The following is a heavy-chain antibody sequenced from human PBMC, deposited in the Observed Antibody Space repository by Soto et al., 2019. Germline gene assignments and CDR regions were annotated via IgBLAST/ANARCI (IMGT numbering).Heavy chain of an antibody. J-gene: IGHJ4*02. CDR2: IYYTGRT. D-gene: IGHD2-8*01. CDR1: GDSISSNNYY. Sequence: QLQLQESGPGLVKPSETLSLTCTVSGDSISSNNYYCAWIRQPPGKGLEWIGSIYYTGRTYYNPSLKRRVAMSVGTSETRFSLRLSSVTAADTAVYYCARHPGYAVPTVYATHYFNYWGQGILVTVST. CDR3: ARHPGYAVPTVYATHYFNY. V-gene: IGHV4-39*01.